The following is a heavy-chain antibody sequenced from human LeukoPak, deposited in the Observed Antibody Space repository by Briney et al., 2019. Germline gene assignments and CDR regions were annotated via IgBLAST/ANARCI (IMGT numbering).Heavy chain of an antibody. Sequence: AGGSLRLTCAASRFTFSSYAMSWVRQAPGKGLEWVSAISVSGGSTYHADSVKGRFTISRDNSKNTLYLQMNSLRAEDTAVYYCAKGNSPNDYWGQGTLVTVSS. CDR1: RFTFSSYA. D-gene: IGHD2/OR15-2a*01. CDR2: ISVSGGST. V-gene: IGHV3-23*01. CDR3: AKGNSPNDY. J-gene: IGHJ4*02.